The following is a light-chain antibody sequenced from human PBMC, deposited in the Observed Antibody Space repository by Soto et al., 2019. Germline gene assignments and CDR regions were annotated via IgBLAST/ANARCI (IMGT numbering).Light chain of an antibody. CDR1: QSVSSN. J-gene: IGKJ5*01. V-gene: IGKV3-11*01. Sequence: EIVVTQSPATLSVSQGERGTLYCRASQSVSSNLAWYQQKPGQTPRLLIYDASTRAPGIPARFSGRGSGADFTLTISSLEPEDFAVYYRQQRSDSITVGQGTRLEIK. CDR2: DAS. CDR3: QQRSDSIT.